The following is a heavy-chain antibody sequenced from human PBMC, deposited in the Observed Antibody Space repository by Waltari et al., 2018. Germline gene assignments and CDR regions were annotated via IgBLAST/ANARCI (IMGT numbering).Heavy chain of an antibody. D-gene: IGHD6-6*01. V-gene: IGHV4-34*01. CDR2: INHSGST. CDR3: ARRIAARRGYYFDY. CDR1: GGSFSGYY. J-gene: IGHJ4*02. Sequence: QVQLQQWGAGLLKTSETLSLTCAVYGGSFSGYYWSWIRQPPGNGLEWIGEINHSGSTNYNPSLKSRVTISVDTSKNQFSLKLSSVTAADTAVYYCARRIAARRGYYFDYWGQGTLVTVSS.